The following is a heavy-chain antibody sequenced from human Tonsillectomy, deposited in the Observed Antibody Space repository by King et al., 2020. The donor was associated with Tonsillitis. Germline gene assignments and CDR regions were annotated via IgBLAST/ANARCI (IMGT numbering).Heavy chain of an antibody. V-gene: IGHV3-30*18. J-gene: IGHJ4*02. CDR2: VSSDGRTV. D-gene: IGHD3-22*01. CDR1: GFSFNNYG. CDR3: TKEKESSGRSTFSFDF. Sequence: VQLVESGGGVVQPGRSLRLSCAGSGFSFNNYGMHWVRQAPGQGLEWVAVVSSDGRTVFYGDSVKGRFTISRDNSKNTMDLQMNSLRSEDTAMYYCTKEKESSGRSTFSFDFWGQGTLVTVSS.